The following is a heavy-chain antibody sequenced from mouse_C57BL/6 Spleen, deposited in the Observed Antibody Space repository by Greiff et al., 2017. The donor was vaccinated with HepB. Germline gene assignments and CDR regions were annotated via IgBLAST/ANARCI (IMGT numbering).Heavy chain of an antibody. V-gene: IGHV5-17*01. Sequence: EVHLVESGGGLVKPGGSLKLSCAASGFTFSDYGMHWVRQAPEKGLEWVAYISSGSSTIYYADTVKGRFTISRDNAKNNLFLQMTSLRSEDKAMYYCAREGHYVDYWGQGTTLTVSS. CDR3: AREGHYVDY. J-gene: IGHJ2*01. CDR1: GFTFSDYG. CDR2: ISSGSSTI.